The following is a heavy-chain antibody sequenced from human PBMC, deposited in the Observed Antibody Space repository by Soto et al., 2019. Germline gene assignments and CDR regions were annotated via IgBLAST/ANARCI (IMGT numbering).Heavy chain of an antibody. CDR1: GYSFTTYW. CDR3: ARLVGATRNFDF. CDR2: IYPGDSDT. V-gene: IGHV5-51*01. D-gene: IGHD1-26*01. J-gene: IGHJ4*02. Sequence: PGESLKISCKASGYSFTTYWIGWVRQMPGKGLEWMGIIYPGDSDTRYSPSFQGQVTISADKSINTAYLQWRRLRASDTAMYYCARLVGATRNFDFWGQGTLVTVSA.